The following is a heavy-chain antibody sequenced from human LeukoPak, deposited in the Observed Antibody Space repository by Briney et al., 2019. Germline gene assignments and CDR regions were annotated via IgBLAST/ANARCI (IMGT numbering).Heavy chain of an antibody. D-gene: IGHD3-10*01. CDR1: GFTFDDYA. V-gene: IGHV3-9*03. CDR3: AKPRGSGSYSEPLGY. CDR2: ITWNSDRI. Sequence: SLRLSCAASGFTFDDYAMHWVRQAPGKGLEWVSGITWNSDRIGYADSVKGRFTISRDNAKNSLFLQMNSLRAEDMGLYYCAKPRGSGSYSEPLGYWGQGTLVTVSS. J-gene: IGHJ4*02.